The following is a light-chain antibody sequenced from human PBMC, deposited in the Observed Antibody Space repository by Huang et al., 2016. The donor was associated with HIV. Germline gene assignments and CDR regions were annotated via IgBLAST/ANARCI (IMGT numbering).Light chain of an antibody. CDR3: QQRSNWRIT. J-gene: IGKJ4*01. V-gene: IGKV3-11*01. CDR1: RSVSSY. CDR2: DAS. Sequence: EIVLTQSPATLSLSPGERATLSCRASRSVSSYLAWYPQKPGQAPRLLIYDASNRATGIPARFSGSGSGTDFTLTISSLEPEDFAVYYCQQRSNWRITFGGGTKVEIK.